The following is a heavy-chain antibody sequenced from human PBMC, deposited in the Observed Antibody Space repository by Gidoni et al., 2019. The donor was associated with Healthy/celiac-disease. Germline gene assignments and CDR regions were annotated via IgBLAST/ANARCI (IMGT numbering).Heavy chain of an antibody. J-gene: IGHJ4*02. CDR2: IYHSGST. D-gene: IGHD3-22*01. CDR3: ARVVVGGYYLMTDYYFDY. V-gene: IGHV4-30-2*01. Sequence: QLQLQESGSGLVKPSQTLSLTCAVSGGSISSGGYSWSWIRQPPGKVLEWIGYIYHSGSTYYNPSLKSRVTISVDRSKNQFSLKLSSVTAADTAVYYCARVVVGGYYLMTDYYFDYWGQGTLVTVSS. CDR1: GGSISSGGYS.